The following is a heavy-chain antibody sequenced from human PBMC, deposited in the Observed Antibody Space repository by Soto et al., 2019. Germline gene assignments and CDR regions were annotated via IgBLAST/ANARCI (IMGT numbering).Heavy chain of an antibody. Sequence: QVQLVQSGAEVKNPGASVKVSCKASGYTFTTYYLHWLRQARGQGLEWMGIITPSSGSTRYEQKFQDRVTMTSDTSTTTVYMELSSLSSEDTAVYYFARAVSTKTAPIDYWGQGTLVTVSS. D-gene: IGHD4-17*01. J-gene: IGHJ4*02. CDR3: ARAVSTKTAPIDY. CDR1: GYTFTTYY. CDR2: ITPSSGST. V-gene: IGHV1-46*01.